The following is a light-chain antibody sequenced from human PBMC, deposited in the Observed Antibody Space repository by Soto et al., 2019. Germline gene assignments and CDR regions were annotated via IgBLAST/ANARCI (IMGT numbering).Light chain of an antibody. Sequence: EIVLTHSPGTLSLSPCERATLSFSASLSVSILLAWYQHQPGLSLTLLILGATNSATGIPPRFSGSGSGTDFTLSIHRLEPEDFAVYHCQQYDGSPRTFGQGRKVDIK. CDR3: QQYDGSPRT. J-gene: IGKJ1*01. V-gene: IGKV3-20*01. CDR2: GAT. CDR1: LSVSIL.